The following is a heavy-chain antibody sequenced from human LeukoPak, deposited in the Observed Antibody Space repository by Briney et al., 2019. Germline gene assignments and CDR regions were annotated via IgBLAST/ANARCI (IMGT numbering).Heavy chain of an antibody. CDR1: GFTFSSCE. D-gene: IGHD6-13*01. V-gene: IGHV3-48*03. CDR2: ISSSGSTI. Sequence: GGSLRLSCAASGFTFSSCEMNWVRQAPGKGLEWVSHISSSGSTIYYADSVKGRFTISRDSAKNSLYLQMNSLRAEDTAVYYCARELKQLVLKNDYYYGMDVWGQGTTVTVSS. J-gene: IGHJ6*02. CDR3: ARELKQLVLKNDYYYGMDV.